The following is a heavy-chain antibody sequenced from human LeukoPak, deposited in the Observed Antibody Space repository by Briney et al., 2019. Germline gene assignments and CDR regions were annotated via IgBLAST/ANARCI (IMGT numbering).Heavy chain of an antibody. CDR1: GFTFSSYG. D-gene: IGHD6-6*01. Sequence: PGRSLRLSCAASGFTFSSYGMHWVRQAPGKGLEWVAVISYDGSNKYYADSVKGRFTISRDNAKNSLYLQMNSLRAEDMALYYCAKGGRAARLDDAFDIWGQGTMVTVSS. CDR3: AKGGRAARLDDAFDI. J-gene: IGHJ3*02. V-gene: IGHV3-30*18. CDR2: ISYDGSNK.